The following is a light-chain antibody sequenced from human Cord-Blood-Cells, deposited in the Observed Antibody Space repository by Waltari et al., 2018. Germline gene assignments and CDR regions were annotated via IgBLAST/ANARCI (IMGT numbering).Light chain of an antibody. CDR1: QSVSSN. J-gene: IGKJ2*03. CDR2: GAS. CDR3: QQYNNGPPYS. V-gene: IGKV3-15*01. Sequence: EIVMTQSPATLSVSPGERATLSCRASQSVSSNLAWYQQKPGQAPKILIYGASTRPTCIPVRFSGSGSGTEFTLTISSLQSEDFAVYYCQQYNNGPPYSFGQWTKLEIK.